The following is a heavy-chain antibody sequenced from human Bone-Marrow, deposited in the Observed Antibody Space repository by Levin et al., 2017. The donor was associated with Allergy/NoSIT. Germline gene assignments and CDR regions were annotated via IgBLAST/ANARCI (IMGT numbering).Heavy chain of an antibody. Sequence: PSETLSLTCTVSGASVTSGTSYWAWIRQSPGTGLEWIGSIFWRGLTQYNPSLKSRATISVDSSKKWFSLNLSSVTAADTAVYYCARRDQYRSGWVPGFDYWGQGILVFVSS. CDR1: GASVTSGTSY. J-gene: IGHJ4*02. D-gene: IGHD6-19*01. V-gene: IGHV4-39*01. CDR2: IFWRGLT. CDR3: ARRDQYRSGWVPGFDY.